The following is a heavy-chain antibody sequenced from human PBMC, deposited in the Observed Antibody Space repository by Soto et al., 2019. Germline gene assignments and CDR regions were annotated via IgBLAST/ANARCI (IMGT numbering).Heavy chain of an antibody. CDR2: ISAYNGNT. CDR1: GYTFTSYR. V-gene: IGHV1-18*01. CDR3: ARDPGVMITVGGVIGTSGDAFDI. J-gene: IGHJ3*02. D-gene: IGHD3-16*02. Sequence: QVQLVQSGAEVKKPGASVKVSCKASGYTFTSYRISWVRLAPGQGLEWMGWISAYNGNTNYAQKLRGRVTMTTDTTTSTAYMELRSLRSDGTAVYYCARDPGVMITVGGVIGTSGDAFDIWGQGTMVTVSS.